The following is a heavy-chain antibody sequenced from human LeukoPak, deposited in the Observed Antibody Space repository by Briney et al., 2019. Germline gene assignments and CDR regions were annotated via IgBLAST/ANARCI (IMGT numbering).Heavy chain of an antibody. CDR2: IIPLLGIA. Sequence: GASVKVSCEASGGTFSSYTISWVRQAPGQGLEWMGRIIPLLGIANYAQKFQGRVTITADKSTSAAYMELSSLRSEDTAVYYCARGTYGMDVWGQGTTVTVSS. J-gene: IGHJ6*02. V-gene: IGHV1-69*02. D-gene: IGHD1-1*01. CDR1: GGTFSSYT. CDR3: ARGTYGMDV.